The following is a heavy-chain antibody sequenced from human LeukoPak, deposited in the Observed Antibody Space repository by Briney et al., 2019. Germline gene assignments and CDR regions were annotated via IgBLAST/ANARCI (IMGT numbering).Heavy chain of an antibody. CDR2: IYHSGST. CDR1: GYSISSGYY. Sequence: PSETLSLTCTVSGYSISSGYYWAWIRQPPGKGLEWIGSIYHSGSTYNNPSLKSRVTISVDTSKHQFSLKLSSVTAADTAVYYCARGGGNGGGWVGHYYYMDVWGKGTTVTVSS. D-gene: IGHD4-23*01. V-gene: IGHV4-38-2*02. CDR3: ARGGGNGGGWVGHYYYMDV. J-gene: IGHJ6*03.